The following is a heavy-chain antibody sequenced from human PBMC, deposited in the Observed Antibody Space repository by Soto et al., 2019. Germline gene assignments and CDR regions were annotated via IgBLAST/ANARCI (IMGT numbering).Heavy chain of an antibody. V-gene: IGHV3-7*01. J-gene: IGHJ6*03. CDR1: GVTFSSYW. CDR2: IKQDGSEK. Sequence: EVQLVESGGGLVEPGGSLRLSCAASGVTFSSYWMSWVRQAPGKGLEGVANIKQDGSEKYYMESVKGRFTISRDNAKNSLYSQMNSLRAEDTAVYYCARDVGAMDVWGKGTTVTFSS. D-gene: IGHD3-16*01. CDR3: ARDVGAMDV.